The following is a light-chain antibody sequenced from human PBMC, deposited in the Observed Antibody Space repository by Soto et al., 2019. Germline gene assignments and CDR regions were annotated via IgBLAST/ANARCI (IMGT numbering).Light chain of an antibody. CDR2: GAS. CDR3: QQYSKWPWT. Sequence: EIVLTQSPGTLSLCPGERATLSCRASQSVSSSYLAWYQQKPGQAPRLLIYGASTRATGIPARFSGSGSGTDFTLTISSLQSEDFAVYYCQQYSKWPWTFGQGTKVEI. V-gene: IGKV3-20*01. J-gene: IGKJ1*01. CDR1: QSVSSSY.